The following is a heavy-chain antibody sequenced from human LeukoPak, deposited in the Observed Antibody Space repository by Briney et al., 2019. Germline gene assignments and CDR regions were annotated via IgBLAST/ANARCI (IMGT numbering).Heavy chain of an antibody. CDR1: GYSFTSSW. CDR3: ARLVGASTRGFYFDY. V-gene: IGHV5-51*01. Sequence: GESLKISCQGSGYSFTSSWIGWVRQMPGKGLEWMGIIYPGDSDTRYSPSFQGQVTISADKSISTAYLQWSSLKASDTAMYYCARLVGASTRGFYFDYWGQGTLVTVSS. CDR2: IYPGDSDT. D-gene: IGHD1-26*01. J-gene: IGHJ4*02.